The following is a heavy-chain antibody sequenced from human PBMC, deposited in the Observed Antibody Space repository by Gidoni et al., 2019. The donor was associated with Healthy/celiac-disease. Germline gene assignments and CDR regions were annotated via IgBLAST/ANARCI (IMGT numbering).Heavy chain of an antibody. V-gene: IGHV4-59*01. J-gene: IGHJ4*02. Sequence: QVQLQESGPGLVKPSEPLSLTSTVPGGSISSYYWSWIRQPPGKGLEWIGYLYYSGSTNYNPSLKSRVTISVDTSKNQFSLKLSSVTAADTAVYYCARTSLVRGFQMDYWGQGTLVTVSS. D-gene: IGHD3-10*01. CDR2: LYYSGST. CDR3: ARTSLVRGFQMDY. CDR1: GGSISSYY.